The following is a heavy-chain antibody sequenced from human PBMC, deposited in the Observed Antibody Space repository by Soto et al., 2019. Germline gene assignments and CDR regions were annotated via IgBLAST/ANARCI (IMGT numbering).Heavy chain of an antibody. V-gene: IGHV4-39*07. Sequence: SETLSLTCTVSGGSISSSCYYWGWIRQPPGKGLEWIGTIYYSGSTYYNPSLKSRVTISVDTSKNQFSLKLSSVTAADTAVYYCARDPVDYDFWSGYYRDYYYGMDVWGQGTTVIVSS. CDR3: ARDPVDYDFWSGYYRDYYYGMDV. J-gene: IGHJ6*02. D-gene: IGHD3-3*01. CDR1: GGSISSSCYY. CDR2: IYYSGST.